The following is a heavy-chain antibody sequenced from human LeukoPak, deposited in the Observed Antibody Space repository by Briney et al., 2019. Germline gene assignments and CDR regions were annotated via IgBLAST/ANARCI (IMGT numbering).Heavy chain of an antibody. CDR2: ISSSGSTI. D-gene: IGHD3-10*01. J-gene: IGHJ5*02. CDR1: GFTFSDYY. Sequence: GGSLRLSCAASGFTFSDYYMSWIRQAPGKGLEWLSYISSSGSTIYYADSVKGRFTISSDNSKNTLYLRMNSLRAEDTAVYYCARARRSGGITLVRGVKDRGWFDPWGQGTLVTVSS. V-gene: IGHV3-11*04. CDR3: ARARRSGGITLVRGVKDRGWFDP.